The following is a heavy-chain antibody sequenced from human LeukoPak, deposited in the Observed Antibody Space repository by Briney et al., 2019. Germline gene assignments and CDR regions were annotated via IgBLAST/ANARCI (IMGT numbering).Heavy chain of an antibody. V-gene: IGHV3-53*01. Sequence: GGSLRLSCAASGFTVSSNYMSWVRQAPGKGLEWVSVIYSGGSTYYADSVKGRFTISRDNSKNTLYLQMNSLRAEDTAVYYCARDEVLWFGESRVDYYMDVWGKGTTVTISS. CDR2: IYSGGST. CDR1: GFTVSSNY. D-gene: IGHD3-10*01. J-gene: IGHJ6*03. CDR3: ARDEVLWFGESRVDYYMDV.